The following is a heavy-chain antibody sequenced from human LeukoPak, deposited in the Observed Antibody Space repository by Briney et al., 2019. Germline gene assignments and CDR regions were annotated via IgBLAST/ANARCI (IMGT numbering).Heavy chain of an antibody. CDR1: GFTFSDYY. CDR3: ARDVYGMDV. J-gene: IGHJ6*02. CDR2: ISSSGSTI. Sequence: GGSLRLSCAASGFTFSDYYMSWVRQAPGQGLEWVSYISSSGSTIYYADSVKGRFTISTDNAKTSLYVQMNSLRAEDTAVYYCARDVYGMDVWGQGTTVTVSS. V-gene: IGHV3-11*01.